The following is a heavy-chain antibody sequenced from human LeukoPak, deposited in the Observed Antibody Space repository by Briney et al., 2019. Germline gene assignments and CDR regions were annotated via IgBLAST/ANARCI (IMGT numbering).Heavy chain of an antibody. V-gene: IGHV4-34*01. Sequence: PSETLSLTCAVFGGSFTGYWWSWIRQPPGKGMEWIGVINHSASSNYNPSLKSRVTISIDASKNQVSLKLSSVTAADTAVYYCARGLPSGRITQNYSDYWGQGTLVTVSS. CDR1: GGSFTGYW. CDR2: INHSASS. CDR3: ARGLPSGRITQNYSDY. D-gene: IGHD3-10*01. J-gene: IGHJ4*02.